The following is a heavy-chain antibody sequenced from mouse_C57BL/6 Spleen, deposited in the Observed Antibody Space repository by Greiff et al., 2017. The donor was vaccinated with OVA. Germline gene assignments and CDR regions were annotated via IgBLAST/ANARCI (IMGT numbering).Heavy chain of an antibody. V-gene: IGHV1-72*01. D-gene: IGHD1-1*01. CDR2: IDPNSGGT. J-gene: IGHJ4*01. CDR3: ARYTVVADYYAMDY. Sequence: QVQLKQPGAELVKPGASVKLSCKASGYTFTSYWMHWVKQRPGRGLEWIGRIDPNSGGTKYNEKFKSKATLTVDKPSSTAYMQLSSLTSEDSAVYYCARYTVVADYYAMDYWGQGTSVTVSS. CDR1: GYTFTSYW.